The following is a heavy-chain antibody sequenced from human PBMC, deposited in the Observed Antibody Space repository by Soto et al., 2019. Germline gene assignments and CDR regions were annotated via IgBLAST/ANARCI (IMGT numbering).Heavy chain of an antibody. J-gene: IGHJ4*02. CDR3: ARDGTRKQWLVRGGIDY. CDR1: GFTFSSYS. CDR2: ISSSSSYI. D-gene: IGHD6-19*01. V-gene: IGHV3-21*01. Sequence: PGGSLRLSCAASGFTFSSYSMNWVRQAPGKGLEWVSSISSSSSYIYYADSVKGRFTISRDNAKNSLYLQMNSLRAEDTAVYYCARDGTRKQWLVRGGIDYWGQGTLVTVSS.